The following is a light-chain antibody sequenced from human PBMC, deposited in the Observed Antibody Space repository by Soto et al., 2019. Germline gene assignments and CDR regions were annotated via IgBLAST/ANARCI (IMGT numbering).Light chain of an antibody. Sequence: EIVLTQSPGTLSLSPGERATLSCRASQSVSSSYLAWYQQKPGQAPRLLIYGASSRATGIPDRFSGSGSGTDFTLTISRLEPDDFAVYYGQQYGSSPYTFGQGTKLESK. V-gene: IGKV3-20*01. CDR1: QSVSSSY. CDR2: GAS. CDR3: QQYGSSPYT. J-gene: IGKJ2*01.